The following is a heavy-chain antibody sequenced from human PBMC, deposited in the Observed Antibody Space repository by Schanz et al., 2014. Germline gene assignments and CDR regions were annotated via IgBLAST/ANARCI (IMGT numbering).Heavy chain of an antibody. J-gene: IGHJ3*02. Sequence: DVQLVESGGGLVQPGKSLRLSCAASGFTFSSHWMHWVRQDPGKGLVWVARINSVGSNTDYADSVTGRFTISRDNAKNTLYLQMNSLRAEDTAVYYCARGGRTAGAFDIWGQGTMVTVSS. CDR2: INSVGSNT. D-gene: IGHD1-1*01. CDR3: ARGGRTAGAFDI. V-gene: IGHV3-74*02. CDR1: GFTFSSHW.